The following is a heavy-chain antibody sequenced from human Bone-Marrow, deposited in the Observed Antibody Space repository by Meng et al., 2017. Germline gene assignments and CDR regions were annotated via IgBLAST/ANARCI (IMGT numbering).Heavy chain of an antibody. CDR2: MNPNSGNT. Sequence: ASVKVSCKASGYTFTSYDINWVRQATGQGLEWMGWMNPNSGNTGYAQKFQGRVTMNRNTSISTSYMELSSLRSEDTAVHYCLLRKDYYDTLMYGMEVWGQGTTVTVSS. CDR1: GYTFTSYD. CDR3: LLRKDYYDTLMYGMEV. D-gene: IGHD3-22*01. V-gene: IGHV1-8*01. J-gene: IGHJ6*02.